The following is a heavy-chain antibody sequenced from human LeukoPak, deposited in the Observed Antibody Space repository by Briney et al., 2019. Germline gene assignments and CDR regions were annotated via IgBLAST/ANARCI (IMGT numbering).Heavy chain of an antibody. CDR2: INHSGST. Sequence: SETLSLTCAVYGGSFSGYYWSWIRQPPGKGLEWIGEINHSGSTNYNPSLKSRVTISVDTSKNQFSLKLSSVTAADTAVYYCAREDDTESGRFVGYSGYRTYYFDYWGQGTLVTVSS. D-gene: IGHD5-12*01. J-gene: IGHJ4*02. V-gene: IGHV4-34*01. CDR3: AREDDTESGRFVGYSGYRTYYFDY. CDR1: GGSFSGYY.